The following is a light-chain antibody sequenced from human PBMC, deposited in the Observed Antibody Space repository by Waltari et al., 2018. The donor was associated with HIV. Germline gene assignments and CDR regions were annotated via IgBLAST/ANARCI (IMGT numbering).Light chain of an antibody. V-gene: IGLV2-14*03. J-gene: IGLJ2*01. Sequence: QSALTQPASVSGSPGQWVTISCRGTANDIAAYNHVSWYQLPPGKAPKLIIYDVTYRPSGVSDRFSGSKSGNAASLTISGLQPEDEGDYFCASYRTAYTMVFGGGTRLTV. CDR1: ANDIAAYNH. CDR2: DVT. CDR3: ASYRTAYTMV.